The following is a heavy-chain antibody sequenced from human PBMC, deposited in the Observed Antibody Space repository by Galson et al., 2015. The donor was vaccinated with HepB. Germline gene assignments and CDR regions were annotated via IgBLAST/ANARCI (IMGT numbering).Heavy chain of an antibody. CDR3: ARAVYGAYVGDYYYYMDV. V-gene: IGHV4-31*03. Sequence: TLSLTCTVSGGSISSGAYFWTWIRQHPGKGLEWIGYIYCSGSTYYNPSLKSRVTISVDTSKNHFSLKLSSVTAADTAVYYCARAVYGAYVGDYYYYMDVWGKGTTVTVSS. J-gene: IGHJ6*03. CDR2: IYCSGST. CDR1: GGSISSGAYF. D-gene: IGHD4-17*01.